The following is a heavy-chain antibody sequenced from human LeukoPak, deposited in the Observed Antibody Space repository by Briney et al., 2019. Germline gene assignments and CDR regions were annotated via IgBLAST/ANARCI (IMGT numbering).Heavy chain of an antibody. V-gene: IGHV4-39*07. CDR2: VYYSGTT. D-gene: IGHD1-14*01. J-gene: IGHJ3*02. Sequence: SETLSLTCSVSGGSISLSYYYWGWIRQPPGKALEWIGSVYYSGTTSYNPSLKSRVTISVDTSKNQFSLKLSSVTAADTAVYYCARERLPEGAFDIWGQGTMVTVSS. CDR3: ARERLPEGAFDI. CDR1: GGSISLSYYY.